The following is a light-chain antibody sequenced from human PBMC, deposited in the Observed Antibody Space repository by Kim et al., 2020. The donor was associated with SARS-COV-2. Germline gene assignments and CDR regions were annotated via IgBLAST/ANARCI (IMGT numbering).Light chain of an antibody. CDR3: AAWDDSLNGPV. CDR1: RSNIGNNA. V-gene: IGLV1-36*01. J-gene: IGLJ3*02. CDR2: YDD. Sequence: QRVPISCSGSRSNIGNNAVNWYQQLPGKAPKLLIYYDDLLPSGVSDRFSGSRSGSSASLAISGLQSDDEADYYCAAWDDSLNGPVFGGGTQLTVL.